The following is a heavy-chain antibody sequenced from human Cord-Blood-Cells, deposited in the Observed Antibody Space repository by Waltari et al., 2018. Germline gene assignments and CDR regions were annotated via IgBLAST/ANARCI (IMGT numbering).Heavy chain of an antibody. Sequence: EVQLVESGGGLIQPGGSLRLSCAASGFTVRSNYVGWVRQAPGKGLEWVSVIYSGGSTYYADSVKGRFTISRDNSKNTLYLQMNSLRAEDTAVYYCARARGFWSGCDYWGQGTLVTVSS. CDR3: ARARGFWSGCDY. V-gene: IGHV3-53*01. CDR1: GFTVRSNY. D-gene: IGHD3-3*01. CDR2: IYSGGST. J-gene: IGHJ4*02.